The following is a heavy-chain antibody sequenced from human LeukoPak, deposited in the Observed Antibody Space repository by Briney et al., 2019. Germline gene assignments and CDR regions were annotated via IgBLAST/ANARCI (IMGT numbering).Heavy chain of an antibody. D-gene: IGHD3-22*01. CDR1: GGSISSGDYY. V-gene: IGHV4-30-4*01. Sequence: SETLSLTCTVSGGSISSGDYYWSWIRQPPGKGLEWIGYIYYSGSTYYNPSLKSRVTISLDTSKNQFSLKLSSVTAADTAVYYCARDSSGYDAFDIWGQGTMVTVSS. CDR3: ARDSSGYDAFDI. J-gene: IGHJ3*02. CDR2: IYYSGST.